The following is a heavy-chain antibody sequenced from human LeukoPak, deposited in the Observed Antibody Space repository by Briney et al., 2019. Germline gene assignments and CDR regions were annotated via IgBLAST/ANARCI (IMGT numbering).Heavy chain of an antibody. D-gene: IGHD6-13*01. CDR3: ERRQLVRSGVDY. CDR2: INHSGST. J-gene: IGHJ4*02. V-gene: IGHV4-34*01. CDR1: GGSFSGYY. Sequence: ASETLSLTCAVYGGSFSGYYWSWIRQTPGKGLEWIGEINHSGSTNYNPSLKSRVTISVDTSKNQFSLKLSSVTAADTAVYYCERRQLVRSGVDYWGQGTLVTVSS.